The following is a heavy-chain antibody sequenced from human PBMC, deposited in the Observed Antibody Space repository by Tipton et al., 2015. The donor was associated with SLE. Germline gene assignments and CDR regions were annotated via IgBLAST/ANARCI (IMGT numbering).Heavy chain of an antibody. V-gene: IGHV4-34*01. CDR1: GGSFSGYY. J-gene: IGHJ3*02. CDR2: INHSGST. Sequence: TLSLTCAVYGGSFSGYYWSWIRQPPGKGLEWIWEINHSGSTNYNPSLKSRVTISVDTSKNQFSLKLSSVTAADTAVYYCARVLWAFDIWGQGTMVTVSS. CDR3: ARVLWAFDI. D-gene: IGHD3-16*01.